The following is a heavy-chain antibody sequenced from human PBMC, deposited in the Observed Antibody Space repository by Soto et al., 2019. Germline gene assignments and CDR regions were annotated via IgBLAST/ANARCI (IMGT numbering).Heavy chain of an antibody. CDR3: ARQVMTTALSWFDP. J-gene: IGHJ5*02. V-gene: IGHV4-59*08. CDR1: GGSISSYY. D-gene: IGHD3-22*01. Sequence: SETLSLTCTVSGGSISSYYWSWIRQPPGKGLEWIGYIYYSGSTNYNPSLKSRVTISVDTSKNQFSLKLSSVTAADTAVYYCARQVMTTALSWFDPWGQGTLVTVSS. CDR2: IYYSGST.